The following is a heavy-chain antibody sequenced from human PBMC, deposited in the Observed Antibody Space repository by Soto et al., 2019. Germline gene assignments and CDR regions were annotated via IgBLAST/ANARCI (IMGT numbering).Heavy chain of an antibody. D-gene: IGHD6-6*01. CDR3: ARDPRTARASAMDV. Sequence: GGSLRLSCTASGFIVSNFVMHWGRQAPGKGLEWVAGVWYDGSNGVSAESVKGRFTISRDNSKNTLYLQMTSLRAEDTAVYYCARDPRTARASAMDVWGQGTTVTVSS. V-gene: IGHV3-33*01. J-gene: IGHJ6*02. CDR1: GFIVSNFV. CDR2: VWYDGSNG.